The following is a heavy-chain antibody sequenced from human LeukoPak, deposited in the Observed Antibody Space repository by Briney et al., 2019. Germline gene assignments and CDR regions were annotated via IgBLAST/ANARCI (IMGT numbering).Heavy chain of an antibody. Sequence: SETLSLTCAVYGGSFSGYYWSWIRQPPGKGLEWIGEINHSGSTNYNPSLKSRVTISVDTSKNQFSLKLSSVTAADTAVYYCARGGVTYRRDGYNYHYWGQGTLVTVSS. CDR3: ARGGVTYRRDGYNYHY. CDR1: GGSFSGYY. CDR2: INHSGST. D-gene: IGHD5-24*01. V-gene: IGHV4-34*01. J-gene: IGHJ4*02.